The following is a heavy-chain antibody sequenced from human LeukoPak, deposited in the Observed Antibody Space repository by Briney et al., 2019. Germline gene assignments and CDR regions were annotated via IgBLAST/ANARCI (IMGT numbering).Heavy chain of an antibody. CDR3: ARGSSSSWYAGWFDP. V-gene: IGHV4-30-4*01. Sequence: SETLSLTCTVSGGSISSGDYSWTWIRQPPGKGLEWIEYIYYRGGTYYNPSLKSRVTMSMDTSKNQFSLKLTSVTAADTAVYYCARGSSSSWYAGWFDPWGQGTLVTVSS. CDR1: GGSISSGDYS. D-gene: IGHD6-13*01. J-gene: IGHJ5*02. CDR2: IYYRGGT.